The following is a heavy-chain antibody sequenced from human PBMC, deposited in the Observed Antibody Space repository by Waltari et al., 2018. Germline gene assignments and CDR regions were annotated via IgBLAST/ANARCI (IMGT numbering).Heavy chain of an antibody. J-gene: IGHJ3*02. CDR1: GFIFSSYA. D-gene: IGHD1-26*01. CDR2: ISTNGDIT. V-gene: IGHV3-64*07. Sequence: EVQLVESGGGLVQPGGYLRLTCAASGFIFSSYAMHWVRQAPGKGLEYVSAISTNGDITYYADSVKDRFTISRDNYNNMLYLQMGSLRAEDMAVYYCARAIVGAPPRGAFDIWGQGTMVTVSS. CDR3: ARAIVGAPPRGAFDI.